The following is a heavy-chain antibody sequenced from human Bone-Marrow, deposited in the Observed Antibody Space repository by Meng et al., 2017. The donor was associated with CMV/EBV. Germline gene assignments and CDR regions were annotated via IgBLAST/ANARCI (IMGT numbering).Heavy chain of an antibody. D-gene: IGHD3-16*01. CDR1: GFPLSNARMG. Sequence: QVTLKESGPALVKSTETLTLTCTVSGFPLSNARMGVSWIRQPPGKGLEWLAHIFSNDEKSYSASLKNRLTFSKDISKSQMVLMMINVDPSDTATYYCVRNRGGSYGAFDYWGQGILVTVSS. V-gene: IGHV2-26*02. CDR3: VRNRGGSYGAFDY. J-gene: IGHJ4*02. CDR2: IFSNDEK.